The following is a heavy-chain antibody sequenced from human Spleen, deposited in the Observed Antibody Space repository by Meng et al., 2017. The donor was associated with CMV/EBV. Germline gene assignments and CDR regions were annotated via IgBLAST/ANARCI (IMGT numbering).Heavy chain of an antibody. CDR2: LRSKPYGGTT. D-gene: IGHD3-10*01. CDR3: TRPLRAPMVRGVIIPDY. V-gene: IGHV3-49*04. Sequence: GGSLRLSCTAFGFTFDDYAMSWVRKAPGKGLEWVGFLRSKPYGGTTEYAESVKGRVNISRDDSKSSAYLQMNSLNTVDTAVYYCTRPLRAPMVRGVIIPDYWGQGTLVTVSS. CDR1: GFTFDDYA. J-gene: IGHJ4*02.